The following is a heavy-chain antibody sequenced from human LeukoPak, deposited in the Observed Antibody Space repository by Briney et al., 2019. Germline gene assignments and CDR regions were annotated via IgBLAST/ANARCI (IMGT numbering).Heavy chain of an antibody. CDR2: IYSGGST. CDR1: GFTVSSNY. Sequence: PGGSLRLFCAASGFTVSSNYMSWVRQAPGKGLEWVSVIYSGGSTYYADSVKGRFTISRDNSKNTLYLQMNSLRAEDTAVYYCAKRGGEDIVATIVFGAFDIWGQGTMVTVSS. V-gene: IGHV3-53*01. CDR3: AKRGGEDIVATIVFGAFDI. D-gene: IGHD5-12*01. J-gene: IGHJ3*02.